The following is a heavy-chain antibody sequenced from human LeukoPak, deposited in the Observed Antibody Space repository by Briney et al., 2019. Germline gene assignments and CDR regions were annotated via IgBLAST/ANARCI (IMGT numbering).Heavy chain of an antibody. CDR1: GFTVSSNY. Sequence: PGGSLRPSCAASGFTVSSNYINWVRQAPGKGLEWVSVIYSGGSTYYADSVKGRFTISRDNSKNTLYLQMDSLRAEDTAVYYCARERAARGNAFDIWGQGTMVTVSS. V-gene: IGHV3-66*01. CDR2: IYSGGST. J-gene: IGHJ3*02. CDR3: ARERAARGNAFDI. D-gene: IGHD6-6*01.